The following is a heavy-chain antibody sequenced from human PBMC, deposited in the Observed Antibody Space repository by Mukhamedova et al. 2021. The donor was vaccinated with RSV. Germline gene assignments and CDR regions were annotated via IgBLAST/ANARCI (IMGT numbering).Heavy chain of an antibody. J-gene: IGHJ6*03. CDR3: ARERIAAAGTAYYYYYMDV. V-gene: IGHV4-4*07. Sequence: SLKSRVTMSVDTSKNQFSLKLSSVTAADTAVYYCARERIAAAGTAYYYYYMDVWGQGTTVTVSS. D-gene: IGHD6-13*01.